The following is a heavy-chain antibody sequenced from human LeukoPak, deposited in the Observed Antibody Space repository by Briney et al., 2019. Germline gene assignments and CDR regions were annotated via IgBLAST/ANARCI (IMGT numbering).Heavy chain of an antibody. V-gene: IGHV3-33*01. Sequence: GRSLRLSCAASGFTFSSYGMHWVRQAPGKGLEWVAVIWYDGSNKYYADSVKGRFTISRDNSKNTLYLQMNSLRAEVTAVYYCAREARYDILTGPTRGVDYWGQGTLVTVSS. J-gene: IGHJ4*02. CDR3: AREARYDILTGPTRGVDY. CDR1: GFTFSSYG. D-gene: IGHD3-9*01. CDR2: IWYDGSNK.